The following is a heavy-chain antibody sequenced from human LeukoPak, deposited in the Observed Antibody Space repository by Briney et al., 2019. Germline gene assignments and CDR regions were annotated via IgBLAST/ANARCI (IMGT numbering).Heavy chain of an antibody. CDR3: ARESCSGGSCAFDY. CDR2: ISSSSSYI. D-gene: IGHD2-15*01. J-gene: IGHJ4*02. V-gene: IGHV3-21*01. CDR1: GSTFSSYS. Sequence: GGSLRLSCAASGSTFSSYSMNWVRQAPGKGLEWASSISSSSSYIYYADSVKGRFTISRDNAKNSLYLQMNSLRAEDTAVYYCARESCSGGSCAFDYWGQGTLVTVSS.